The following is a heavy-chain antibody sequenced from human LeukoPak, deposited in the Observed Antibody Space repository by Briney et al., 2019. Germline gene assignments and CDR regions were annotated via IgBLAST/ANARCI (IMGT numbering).Heavy chain of an antibody. CDR2: ISYDGGKK. CDR1: LLTLSSYV. V-gene: IGHV3-30*03. CDR3: AFNYYSSGSYYNRYFYYRMDV. D-gene: IGHD3-10*01. J-gene: IGHJ6*04. Sequence: GRALRLSCAASLLTLSSYVIHAVGQAPGKGGEGLGVISYDGGKKHYADTLKGRFTLSLEKPRKTLYMQINRLRAEDTAVYYCAFNYYSSGSYYNRYFYYRMDVWGKGTTVTVSS.